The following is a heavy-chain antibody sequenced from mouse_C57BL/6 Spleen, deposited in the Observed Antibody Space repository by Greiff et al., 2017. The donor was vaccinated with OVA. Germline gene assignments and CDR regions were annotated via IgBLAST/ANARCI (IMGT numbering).Heavy chain of an antibody. V-gene: IGHV1-64*01. Sequence: QVQLKESGAELVKPGASVKLSCKASGYTFTSYWMHWVKQRPGQGLEWIGMIHPNSGSTNYNEKFKSKATLTVDKSSSTAYMQLSSLTSEDSAVYYCAREGSYGTYAWFAYWGQGTLVTVSA. J-gene: IGHJ3*01. CDR2: IHPNSGST. D-gene: IGHD1-1*01. CDR3: AREGSYGTYAWFAY. CDR1: GYTFTSYW.